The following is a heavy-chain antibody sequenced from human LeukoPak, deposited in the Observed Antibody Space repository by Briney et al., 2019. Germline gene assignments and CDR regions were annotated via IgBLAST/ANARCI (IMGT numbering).Heavy chain of an antibody. V-gene: IGHV3-9*01. J-gene: IGHJ4*02. CDR2: ISWNSGSI. D-gene: IGHD3-22*01. CDR3: AKDADSSGYYYASFDY. Sequence: PGGSLRLSCAASGFTFDDYAMHWVRHAPGKGLEWVSGISWNSGSIGYADSVKGRFTISRDNAKNSLYLQMNSLRAEDTALYYCAKDADSSGYYYASFDYWGQGTLVTVSS. CDR1: GFTFDDYA.